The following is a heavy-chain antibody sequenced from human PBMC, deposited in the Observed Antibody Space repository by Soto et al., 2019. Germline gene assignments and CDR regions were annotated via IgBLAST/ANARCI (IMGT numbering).Heavy chain of an antibody. Sequence: QVQLVESGGGVVQPGGSLRLSCAASGFSFNLYAMHWVRQAPGKGLEWVAVISYEGGNRFYADSVKGRFTISRDNSRNTLYLHMEKLRAEDTAVYYCSRSLYYYDTEEYIDSWGQGTLLTVYS. CDR2: ISYEGGNR. V-gene: IGHV3-30-3*01. CDR3: SRSLYYYDTEEYIDS. CDR1: GFSFNLYA. J-gene: IGHJ4*02. D-gene: IGHD3-22*01.